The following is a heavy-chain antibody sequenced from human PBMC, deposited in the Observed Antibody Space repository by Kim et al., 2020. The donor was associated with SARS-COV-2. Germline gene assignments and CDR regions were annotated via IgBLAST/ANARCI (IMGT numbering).Heavy chain of an antibody. CDR1: GIPFSNAW. CDR2: IKSQSDGGTA. J-gene: IGHJ4*02. CDR3: TTVSLR. Sequence: GGSLRLSCVVSGIPFSNAWFNWVRQSPGKGLEWVGRIKSQSDGGTADLAAPVKGRLAISRDDSKNTLYLLMNSLRTDDSAVYYCTTVSLRWGKGTLVTVS. V-gene: IGHV3-15*01.